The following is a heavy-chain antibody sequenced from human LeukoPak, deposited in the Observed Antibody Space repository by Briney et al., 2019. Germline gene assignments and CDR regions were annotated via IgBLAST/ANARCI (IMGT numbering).Heavy chain of an antibody. D-gene: IGHD5-12*01. J-gene: IGHJ4*02. CDR3: GRGGMGEYTGYDDF. CDR2: IKHDGSED. CDR1: GFTYNNYW. V-gene: IGHV3-7*01. Sequence: GGSLRLSCVASGFTYNNYWMSWVRQAPGKGLEWVANIKHDGSEDHYVDSVRGRFTISRDNAKNSLFLQMNSLRAEDTAVYYCGRGGMGEYTGYDDFWGQGTLVTVSS.